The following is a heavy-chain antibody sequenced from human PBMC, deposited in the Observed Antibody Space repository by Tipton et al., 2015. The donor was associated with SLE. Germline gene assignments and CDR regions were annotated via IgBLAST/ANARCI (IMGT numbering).Heavy chain of an antibody. CDR2: IYHSGST. J-gene: IGHJ4*02. CDR3: ARSYANLYYFDY. Sequence: TLSLTCTVSGHSISTTYYWGWIRQPPGKGLEWIGNIYHSGSTFYNPSLESRVTLSVDTSKTQFSLKLSSVTAADTAVYYCARSYANLYYFDYWGQGTLVTVSS. CDR1: GHSISTTYY. D-gene: IGHD1-26*01. V-gene: IGHV4-38-2*02.